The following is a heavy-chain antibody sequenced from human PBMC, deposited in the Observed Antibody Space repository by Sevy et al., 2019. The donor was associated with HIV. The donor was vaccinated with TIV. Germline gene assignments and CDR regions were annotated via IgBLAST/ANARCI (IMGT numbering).Heavy chain of an antibody. J-gene: IGHJ5*02. CDR3: ARDVRFMEENSWFDP. CDR1: GGSISSYY. Sequence: SETLSLTCSVSGGSISSYYWTWIRQPPGKGLEWIANIYYSGSTNYNPSLKSRVTISADTSKNQFSLKLSSVTSADTAVYYCARDVRFMEENSWFDPWCQGTLVTVSS. D-gene: IGHD3-3*01. V-gene: IGHV4-59*13. CDR2: IYYSGST.